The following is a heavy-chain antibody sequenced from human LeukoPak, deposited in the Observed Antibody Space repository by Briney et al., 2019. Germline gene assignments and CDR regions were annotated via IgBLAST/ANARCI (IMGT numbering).Heavy chain of an antibody. Sequence: SETLSLTCTVSGGSISSYYWSWIRQPAGKGLEWIGRIYTSGSTNYNPSLKSRVTISVDTSKNQFSLKLSSVTAADTAVYYCARDATSIFGVVISDYWGQGTLVTVSS. J-gene: IGHJ4*02. V-gene: IGHV4-4*07. CDR2: IYTSGST. CDR3: ARDATSIFGVVISDY. CDR1: GGSISSYY. D-gene: IGHD3-3*01.